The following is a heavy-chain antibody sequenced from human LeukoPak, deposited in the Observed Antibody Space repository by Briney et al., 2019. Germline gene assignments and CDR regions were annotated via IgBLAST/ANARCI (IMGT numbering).Heavy chain of an antibody. CDR3: ARRVDSSGWYVRFDY. J-gene: IGHJ4*02. D-gene: IGHD6-19*01. V-gene: IGHV4-61*02. Sequence: PSETLSLTCTVSGGSISSGSYYWSWIRQPAGKGLEWIGRIYTSGSTNYNPSLKSRVTISVDKSKNQFSLKLSSVTAADTAVYYCARRVDSSGWYVRFDYWGQGTLVTVSS. CDR2: IYTSGST. CDR1: GGSISSGSYY.